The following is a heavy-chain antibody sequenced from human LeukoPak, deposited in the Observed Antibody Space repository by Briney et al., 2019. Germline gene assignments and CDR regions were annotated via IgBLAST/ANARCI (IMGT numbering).Heavy chain of an antibody. CDR2: ISAYNGNT. Sequence: ASVKVSCKASGYTFTSYGISWVRQAPGQGLEWMGWISAYNGNTNCAQKLQGRVTMTTDTSTSTAYMELRSLRSDDTAVYYCARDQDIVVVPAAIPFDYWGQGTLVTVSS. CDR3: ARDQDIVVVPAAIPFDY. D-gene: IGHD2-2*01. V-gene: IGHV1-18*01. J-gene: IGHJ4*02. CDR1: GYTFTSYG.